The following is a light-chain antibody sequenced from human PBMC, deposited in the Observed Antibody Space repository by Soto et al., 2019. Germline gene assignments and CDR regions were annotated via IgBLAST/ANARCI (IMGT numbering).Light chain of an antibody. V-gene: IGLV2-14*01. CDR1: SSDVGGYNY. CDR3: SSYTTSSTYV. CDR2: EVS. Sequence: QSALTQPASVSGSPRQSITISCTGTSSDVGGYNYVSWYQQHPGKAPKLMIYEVSYRPSGVSNRFSASKSGNTASLTISGLQAEDEADYYCSSYTTSSTYVFGTGTKLTVL. J-gene: IGLJ1*01.